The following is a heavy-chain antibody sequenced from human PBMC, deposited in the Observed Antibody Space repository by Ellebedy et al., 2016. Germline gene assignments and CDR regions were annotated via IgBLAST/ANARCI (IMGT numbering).Heavy chain of an antibody. D-gene: IGHD4-17*01. CDR1: GGAITTNAYY. V-gene: IGHV4-39*01. Sequence: SETLSLTCTVSGGAITTNAYYWGWFRQPPGKGLEWIGSVYNSGSTYYNPSLKSRVTISVDTSRNQFSLKLTSVTAADTAFYFCKAFRTTVTTSHDSWGQGILVTVSS. J-gene: IGHJ4*02. CDR3: KAFRTTVTTSHDS. CDR2: VYNSGST.